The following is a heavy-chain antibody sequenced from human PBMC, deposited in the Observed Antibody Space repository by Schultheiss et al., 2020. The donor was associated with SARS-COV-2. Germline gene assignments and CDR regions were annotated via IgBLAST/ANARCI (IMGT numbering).Heavy chain of an antibody. V-gene: IGHV3-33*01. Sequence: GGSLRLSCAASGFTFSSYGMHWVRQAPGKGLEWVAVIWYDGSNKYYADSVKGRFTISRDNSKNTLYLQMNSLRAEDTAVYYCARDGGPTGYGMDVWGQGTTVTVSS. CDR1: GFTFSSYG. D-gene: IGHD3-9*01. J-gene: IGHJ6*02. CDR2: IWYDGSNK. CDR3: ARDGGPTGYGMDV.